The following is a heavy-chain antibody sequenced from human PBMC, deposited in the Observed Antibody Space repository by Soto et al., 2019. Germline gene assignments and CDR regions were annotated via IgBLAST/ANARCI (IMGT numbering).Heavy chain of an antibody. J-gene: IGHJ4*02. CDR2: ISGSGGST. CDR3: AKDGLGYCSGGSCYSGLFY. V-gene: IGHV3-23*01. Sequence: GGSLRLSCAASGFTFSSYAMSWVRQAPGKGLEWVSAISGSGGSTYYADSVKGRFTISRDNSKNTLYLQMNSLRAEDTAVYYCAKDGLGYCSGGSCYSGLFYWGQGTLVTVSS. CDR1: GFTFSSYA. D-gene: IGHD2-15*01.